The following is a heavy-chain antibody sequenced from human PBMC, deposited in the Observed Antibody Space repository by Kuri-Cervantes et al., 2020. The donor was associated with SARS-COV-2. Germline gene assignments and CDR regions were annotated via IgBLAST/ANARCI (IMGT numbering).Heavy chain of an antibody. CDR2: INPNSGGT. D-gene: IGHD3-3*01. CDR1: GYTFTGYY. Sequence: ASVKVSCKASGYTFTGYYMHWVRQAPGQGLEWMGWINPNSGGTNYAQKFQGRVTMTRDTYISTAYMELSRLRSDDTAVYYCARVRRYDFWSGNQDYWGQGTLVTVSS. CDR3: ARVRRYDFWSGNQDY. J-gene: IGHJ4*02. V-gene: IGHV1-2*02.